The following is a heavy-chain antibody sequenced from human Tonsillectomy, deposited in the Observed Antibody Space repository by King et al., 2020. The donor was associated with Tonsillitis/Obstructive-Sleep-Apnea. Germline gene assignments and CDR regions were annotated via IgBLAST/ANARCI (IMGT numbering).Heavy chain of an antibody. CDR1: GGSISNYY. V-gene: IGHV4-59*01. D-gene: IGHD5-18*01. CDR2: IYYSGST. J-gene: IGHJ4*02. CDR3: ARVGYSFASDY. Sequence: LQESGPGLVRPSETLSLTCTVSGGSISNYYWSWIRQPPGKGLEWIGYIYYSGSTIYNPSLKSRVTISVDTSKNQFSLNLSSVTAADTAVYSCARVGYSFASDYWGQGTLDTVSS.